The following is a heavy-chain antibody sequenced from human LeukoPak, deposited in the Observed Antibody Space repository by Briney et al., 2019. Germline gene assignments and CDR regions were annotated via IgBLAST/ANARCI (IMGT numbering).Heavy chain of an antibody. D-gene: IGHD3-3*01. V-gene: IGHV3-21*01. CDR1: GFTFSSYS. CDR3: ARDGQYYDFWSGYFAYSHFDY. CDR2: ISSSSSYI. Sequence: PGGSLRLSCAASGFTFSSYSMNWVRQAPGKGLEWVSSISSSSSYIYYANSVKGRFTISRDNAKNSLYLQMNSLGAEDTAVYYCARDGQYYDFWSGYFAYSHFDYWGQGTLVTVSS. J-gene: IGHJ4*02.